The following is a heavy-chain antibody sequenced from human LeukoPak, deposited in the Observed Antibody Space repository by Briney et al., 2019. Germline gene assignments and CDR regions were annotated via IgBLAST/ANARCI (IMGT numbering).Heavy chain of an antibody. Sequence: SETLSLTCAVYGGSFSGYYWSWTRQPPGKGLEWIGEINHSGSTNYNPSLKSRVTISVDTSKNQFSLKLSSVTAADTAVYYCARSEYSSSSAAPRAFDYWGQGTLVTVSS. CDR2: INHSGST. CDR3: ARSEYSSSSAAPRAFDY. CDR1: GGSFSGYY. D-gene: IGHD6-6*01. J-gene: IGHJ4*02. V-gene: IGHV4-34*01.